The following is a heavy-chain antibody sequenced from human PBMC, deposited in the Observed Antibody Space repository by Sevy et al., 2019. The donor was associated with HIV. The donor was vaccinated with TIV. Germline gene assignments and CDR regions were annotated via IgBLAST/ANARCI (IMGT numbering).Heavy chain of an antibody. CDR2: ISGSGGST. CDR1: GFTFSSYA. Sequence: GGSLRLSCAASGFTFSSYAMSWVRQAPGKGLEWVSAISGSGGSTYYADSVKGRFTISRDNSKNRLYLQMNSLTAEDTAVYYCAKILLKQKRWFGESKGALDLWGQGTMVTVSS. V-gene: IGHV3-23*01. CDR3: AKILLKQKRWFGESKGALDL. J-gene: IGHJ3*01. D-gene: IGHD3-10*01.